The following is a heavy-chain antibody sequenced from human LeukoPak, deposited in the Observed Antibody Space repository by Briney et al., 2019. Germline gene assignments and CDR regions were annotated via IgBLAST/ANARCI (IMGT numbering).Heavy chain of an antibody. CDR3: AKYSGSYRGVWFDP. Sequence: SETLSLTCTVSGGSISSSSYYWGWIRQPPGKGLEWVGSIYYSGSTYYNPSLKSRVTISVDTSKNQFSLKLSSVTAADTAVYYGAKYSGSYRGVWFDPWGQGTLVTVSS. D-gene: IGHD1-26*01. CDR2: IYYSGST. CDR1: GGSISSSSYY. J-gene: IGHJ5*02. V-gene: IGHV4-39*01.